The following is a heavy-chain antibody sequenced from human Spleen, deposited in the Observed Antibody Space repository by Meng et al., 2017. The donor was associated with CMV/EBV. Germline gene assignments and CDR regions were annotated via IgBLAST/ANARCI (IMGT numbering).Heavy chain of an antibody. V-gene: IGHV1-2*02. CDR2: INPNSGGT. J-gene: IGHJ4*02. CDR3: ARDRRIPTSDTTATDY. CDR1: GYTFTGYY. Sequence: ASVKVSCKASGYTFTGYYVHWVRQAPGQGLEWMGWINPNSGGTNSAQKFQGRVTMTRDTSISTAYMELSRLRSDDTTVYYCARDRRIPTSDTTATDYWGQGTLVTVSS. D-gene: IGHD1-1*01.